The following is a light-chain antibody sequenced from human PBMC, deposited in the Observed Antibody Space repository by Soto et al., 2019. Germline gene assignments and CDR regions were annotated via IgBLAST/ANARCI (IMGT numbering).Light chain of an antibody. V-gene: IGLV2-23*03. J-gene: IGLJ2*01. CDR2: EGS. CDR1: SSDVGSYNL. CDR3: CSYASFSTFVV. Sequence: QSALTQPASVSGSPGQSITISCTGTSSDVGSYNLVSWYQQHPGKAPKLMIYEGSQRPSGVSNRFSGSKSGNTASLTISGLQAEDEADYYCCSYASFSTFVVFGGGTQLTVL.